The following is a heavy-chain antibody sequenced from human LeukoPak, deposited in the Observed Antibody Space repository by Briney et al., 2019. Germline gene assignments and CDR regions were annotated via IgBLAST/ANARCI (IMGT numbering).Heavy chain of an antibody. CDR1: GFTFSNAW. V-gene: IGHV3-15*01. J-gene: IGHJ4*02. D-gene: IGHD3-3*01. CDR2: IKSKTDGGTT. Sequence: PGGSLRLSCAASGFTFSNAWMSWVRQAPGKGLEWVGRIKSKTDGGTTDYAAPVKGRFTISRDDSKNTLYLQMNSLKTEDTAVYYCTTGGYDFWSGYYTAFDYWGQGTLVTVSS. CDR3: TTGGYDFWSGYYTAFDY.